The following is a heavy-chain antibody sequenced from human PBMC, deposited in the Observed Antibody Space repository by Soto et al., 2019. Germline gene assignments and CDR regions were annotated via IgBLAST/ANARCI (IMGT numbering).Heavy chain of an antibody. CDR1: GFTFSNYG. D-gene: IGHD1-26*01. CDR2: IWHDGNNK. J-gene: IGHJ6*02. Sequence: GGSLRLSCAASGFTFSNYGMHWVRQAPGKGLEWVAIIWHDGNNKYYADSVRGRFIISRDNSKNRLYLQMNSLRAEDTAVYYCASDLAGASDSYGLDVWGQGTPVTVSS. V-gene: IGHV3-33*01. CDR3: ASDLAGASDSYGLDV.